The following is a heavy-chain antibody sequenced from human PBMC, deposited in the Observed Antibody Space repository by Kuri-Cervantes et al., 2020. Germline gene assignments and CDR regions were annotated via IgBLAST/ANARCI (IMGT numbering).Heavy chain of an antibody. Sequence: GGSLRLSCAASGFTFSDYYMSWIRQAPGKGLEWVAVISYDGGNKYYADSLKGRFTISRDNAKNSLYLQMNSLRAEDTAVYYCAREWTTVVNYAFDIWGQGTMVTVSS. D-gene: IGHD4-23*01. V-gene: IGHV3-30*03. J-gene: IGHJ3*02. CDR2: ISYDGGNK. CDR3: AREWTTVVNYAFDI. CDR1: GFTFSDYY.